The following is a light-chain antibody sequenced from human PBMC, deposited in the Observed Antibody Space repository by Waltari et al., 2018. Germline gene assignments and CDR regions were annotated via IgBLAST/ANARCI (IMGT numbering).Light chain of an antibody. CDR3: QSDDIDVHCV. Sequence: NFMLTQPHSVSESPGKTVTISCTRSSGPIASNYVQWYPKRPGSAPTTVIYEDNLRPSAVADRVSGSSDSYSTTATLTISGLQAGDEADYYCQSDDIDVHCVFGGGTKLTVL. V-gene: IGLV6-57*03. CDR1: SGPIASNY. J-gene: IGLJ3*02. CDR2: EDN.